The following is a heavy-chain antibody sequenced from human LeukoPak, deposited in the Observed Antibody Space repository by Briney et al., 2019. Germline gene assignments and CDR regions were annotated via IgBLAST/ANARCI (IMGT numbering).Heavy chain of an antibody. CDR2: ISYSGST. V-gene: IGHV4-59*01. J-gene: IGHJ4*02. D-gene: IGHD3-22*01. CDR1: GGSISSYY. CDR3: ASLIYDSSGYYFDK. Sequence: PSETLSLTCTVSGGSISSYYWSWIRQPPGKGLEWIGYISYSGSTNHNPSLKSRVTISVDTSRNQFSLKLSSVTAADTAVYYCASLIYDSSGYYFDKWGQGTLVTVSS.